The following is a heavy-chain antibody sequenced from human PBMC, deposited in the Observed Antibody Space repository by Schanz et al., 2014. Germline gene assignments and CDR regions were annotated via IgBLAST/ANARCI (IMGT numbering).Heavy chain of an antibody. Sequence: QVQLQESGPGLVKPSETLSLTCTVSGGSVSTYKWGWIRQPPGKGLEYIGLISYGGLSDYNPSLKRRVTISLDTSKNQFSLNLNSVTAADTAVYYCARGRVVPAAPEFDYWGQGILVTVSS. V-gene: IGHV4-59*02. CDR2: ISYGGLS. CDR1: GGSVSTYK. D-gene: IGHD2-2*01. J-gene: IGHJ4*02. CDR3: ARGRVVPAAPEFDY.